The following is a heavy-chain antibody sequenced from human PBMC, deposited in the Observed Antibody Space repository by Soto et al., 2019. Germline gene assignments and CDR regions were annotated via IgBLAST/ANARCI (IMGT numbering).Heavy chain of an antibody. D-gene: IGHD2-15*01. Sequence: EVQLVESGGGLAQPGGSLRLSCAASGFTFSNYWMDWVRQVPGKGLVWVSHLGRDGSDIRYADSVKGRFTISRDNAKNTRYLQMNSLRVEDTAVYYCARDANRGGDFDYWGQGTLVTVSS. CDR3: ARDANRGGDFDY. V-gene: IGHV3-74*01. J-gene: IGHJ4*02. CDR2: LGRDGSDI. CDR1: GFTFSNYW.